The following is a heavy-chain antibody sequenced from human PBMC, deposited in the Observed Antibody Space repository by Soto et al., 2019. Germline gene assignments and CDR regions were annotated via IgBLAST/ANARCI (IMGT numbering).Heavy chain of an antibody. D-gene: IGHD2-8*01. CDR2: IYYSGST. J-gene: IGHJ4*02. CDR3: ARVLRLYPNQKIDY. V-gene: IGHV4-31*03. Sequence: QVQLQESGPGLVKPSQTLSLTCTVSGGSISSGGYYWSWIRQHPGKGLEWIGYIYYSGSTYYNPSLKSRVTISVDTSKNQFSLKLSSVTAADTAVYYCARVLRLYPNQKIDYWGQGTLVTVSS. CDR1: GGSISSGGYY.